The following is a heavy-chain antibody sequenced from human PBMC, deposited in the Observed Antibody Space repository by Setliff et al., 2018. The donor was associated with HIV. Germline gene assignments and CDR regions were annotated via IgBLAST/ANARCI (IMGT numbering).Heavy chain of an antibody. J-gene: IGHJ6*02. CDR1: GYSISSGYY. CDR3: ARAMRGVVVTNMYYYYGMDV. V-gene: IGHV4-38-2*02. Sequence: SETLSLTCTVSGYSISSGYYWGWIRQPPGKGLEWIGSIYHSGSTCYNPSLKSRVTISVDTSKNQFSLKLSSVTAADTAVYYCARAMRGVVVTNMYYYYGMDVWGRGTTVTVSS. CDR2: IYHSGST. D-gene: IGHD2-21*02.